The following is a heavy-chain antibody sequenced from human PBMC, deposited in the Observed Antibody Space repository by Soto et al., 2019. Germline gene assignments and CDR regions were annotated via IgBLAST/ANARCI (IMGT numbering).Heavy chain of an antibody. J-gene: IGHJ3*02. V-gene: IGHV4-61*01. Sequence: SETLSLTCTVSGDSVSSTNYYWSWIRQPPGKGLEWIGYIYYGGSTNYNPSLKSRVTISVDTSKNQFSLKLSSVTAADTAVYYCARGEWGYCTGHSWYSSDIWRQATTVTV. CDR2: IYYGGST. CDR1: GDSVSSTNYY. D-gene: IGHD2-8*02. CDR3: ARGEWGYCTGHSWYSSDI.